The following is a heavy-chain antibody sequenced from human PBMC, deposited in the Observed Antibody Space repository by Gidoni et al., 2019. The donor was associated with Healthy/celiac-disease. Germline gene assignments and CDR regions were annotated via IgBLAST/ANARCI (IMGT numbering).Heavy chain of an antibody. D-gene: IGHD3-22*01. CDR1: GGSISSSSYY. CDR3: ARDPAMIVVPYYFDY. Sequence: QLQLQESGPGLVKPSETLSLTCTVSGGSISSSSYYWGWIRQPPGKGLEWIGSIYYSGSTYYNPSLNSRVTISVHTSKNQFSLKLSSVTAADTAVYYCARDPAMIVVPYYFDYWGQGTLVTVSS. J-gene: IGHJ4*02. CDR2: IYYSGST. V-gene: IGHV4-39*07.